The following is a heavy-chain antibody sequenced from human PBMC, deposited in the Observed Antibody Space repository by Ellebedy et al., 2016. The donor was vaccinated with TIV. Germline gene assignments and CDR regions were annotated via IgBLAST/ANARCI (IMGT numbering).Heavy chain of an antibody. D-gene: IGHD2-8*01. V-gene: IGHV4-59*01. J-gene: IGHJ4*02. CDR2: IYYSGST. CDR3: ARGEWAPRFGY. Sequence: SETLSLTCTVSGGSISSYYWSWIRQPPGKGLEWIGYIYYSGSTNYNPSLKSRVTISVDTSKNQFSLKLSSVTAADTAVYYCARGEWAPRFGYWGQGTLVTVSS. CDR1: GGSISSYY.